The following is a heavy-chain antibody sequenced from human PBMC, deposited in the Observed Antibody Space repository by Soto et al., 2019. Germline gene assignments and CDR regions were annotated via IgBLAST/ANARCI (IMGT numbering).Heavy chain of an antibody. CDR3: ARVFGSGSYYFDS. CDR1: GGSISSYY. CDR2: IYYSGST. Sequence: SETLSLTCTVSGGSISSYYWSWIRQPPGKGLEWIGYIYYSGSTNYNPSLKSRVTMSVDTSKNQFSLNLSSVSAADTSMYYCARVFGSGSYYFDSWGQGTPVTVSS. J-gene: IGHJ4*02. D-gene: IGHD3-10*01. V-gene: IGHV4-59*08.